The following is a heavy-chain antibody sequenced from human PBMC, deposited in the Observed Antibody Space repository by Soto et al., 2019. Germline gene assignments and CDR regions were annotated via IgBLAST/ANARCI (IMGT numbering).Heavy chain of an antibody. Sequence: QVQLVESGGGVVQPGRSLRLSCAASGFTFNTYGMHWVRQAPGKGLEWVAVIWHDGGKKYYVDSAKGRFTISRDNSKNTLFLQMNSLRAEDTAVYYCARDLGQGNGPFDYWGQGTLVTVSS. J-gene: IGHJ4*02. CDR2: IWHDGGKK. D-gene: IGHD1-26*01. CDR3: ARDLGQGNGPFDY. V-gene: IGHV3-33*01. CDR1: GFTFNTYG.